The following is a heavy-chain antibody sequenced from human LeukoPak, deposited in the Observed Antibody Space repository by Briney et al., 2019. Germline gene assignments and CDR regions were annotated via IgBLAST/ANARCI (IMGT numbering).Heavy chain of an antibody. J-gene: IGHJ4*02. D-gene: IGHD6-19*01. Sequence: PGGSLRLSCAASGFTFSSYAMSWVRQAPGKGLEWVSAISGSGGSTYYADSVKGRFTISRDDSKNTLYLQMNSLRAEDTAVYYCAKDWLSSGWYYFDYWGQGTLVTVSS. CDR1: GFTFSSYA. CDR2: ISGSGGST. CDR3: AKDWLSSGWYYFDY. V-gene: IGHV3-23*01.